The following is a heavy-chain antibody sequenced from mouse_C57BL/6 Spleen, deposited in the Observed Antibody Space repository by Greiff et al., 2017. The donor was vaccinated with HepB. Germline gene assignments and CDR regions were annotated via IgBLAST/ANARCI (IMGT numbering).Heavy chain of an antibody. CDR2: ISYDGSN. D-gene: IGHD2-4*01. CDR3: ARGGLGGFAY. CDR1: GYSITSGYY. J-gene: IGHJ3*01. Sequence: EVKLQQSGPGLVKPSQSLSLTCSVTGYSITSGYYWNWIRQFPGNKLEWMGYISYDGSNNYNPSLKNRISITRDTSKNQLFLKLNSVTTEDTATYYCARGGLGGFAYWGQGTLVTVSA. V-gene: IGHV3-6*01.